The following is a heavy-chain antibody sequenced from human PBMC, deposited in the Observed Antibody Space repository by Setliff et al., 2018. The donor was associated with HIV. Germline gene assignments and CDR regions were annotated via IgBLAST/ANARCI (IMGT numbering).Heavy chain of an antibody. Sequence: PSETLSLTCTVSGGSISSGSYYWSWIRQPAGKGLEWIGRIYTSGSTNYNPSLKSRVTISVDTSKNQFSLKLSSVTAADTAVYYCSVIDYWGQGALVTAPQ. CDR3: SVIDY. J-gene: IGHJ4*02. CDR1: GGSISSGSYY. CDR2: IYTSGST. V-gene: IGHV4-61*02.